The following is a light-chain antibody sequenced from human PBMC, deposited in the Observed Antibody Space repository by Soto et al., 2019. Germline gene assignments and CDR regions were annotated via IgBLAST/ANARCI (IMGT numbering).Light chain of an antibody. V-gene: IGLV2-14*01. CDR1: SSDIGAYNY. Sequence: QSVLTQPASVSGSPGQSITISCTGTSSDIGAYNYVSWYQQHPGKAPKLMIYEVSNRPSGVSNRFSGSKSGNTASLAITGLQAEDDAHYYCQSYDSSLSGHVVFGGGTKLTVL. J-gene: IGLJ2*01. CDR3: QSYDSSLSGHVV. CDR2: EVS.